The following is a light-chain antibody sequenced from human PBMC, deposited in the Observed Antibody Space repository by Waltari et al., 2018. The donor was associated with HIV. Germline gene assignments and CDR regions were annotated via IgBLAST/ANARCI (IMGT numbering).Light chain of an antibody. CDR2: RNN. J-gene: IGLJ3*02. V-gene: IGLV10-54*04. CDR1: ETNVGNHG. Sequence: QAGPTQPPSVCGVLGQTATPTCPGPETNVGNHGEICRQHNRGPPPTLPANRNNERPSGFSQRFSTSRSGITASLTITGLQPEDEADYYCSAWDSSLSGGVFGEGTQLTVL. CDR3: SAWDSSLSGGV.